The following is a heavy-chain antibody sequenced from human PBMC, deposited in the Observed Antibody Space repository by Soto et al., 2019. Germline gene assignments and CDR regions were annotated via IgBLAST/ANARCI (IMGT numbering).Heavy chain of an antibody. Sequence: QVQLQQWGAGLLKPSETLSLTCAVYGGFVSSGSYYWSWIQQPPGKGLEWIGEMSHSGGTNFTPSLKSRVTISVETSKGQFSLKMSSVAAAVAALYYCARVERGTVTTVVDAFEIGSPGTMVTVAA. V-gene: IGHV4-34*01. CDR1: GGFVSSGSYY. D-gene: IGHD1-1*01. CDR2: MSHSGGT. J-gene: IGHJ3*02. CDR3: ARVERGTVTTVVDAFEI.